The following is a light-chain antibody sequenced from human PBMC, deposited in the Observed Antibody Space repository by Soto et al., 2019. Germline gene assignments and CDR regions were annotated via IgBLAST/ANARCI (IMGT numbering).Light chain of an antibody. CDR1: QSVSSSY. V-gene: IGKV3-20*01. CDR2: DAY. Sequence: EHVFTQSPGTLSLSPGERYTLSRMASQSVSSSYLAWYQQKPGQAPRLLISDAYTRATGIPARFSGSGSGTEFTLTISSLQSEDFALYYCQQYGNSPITVGRETRLENK. CDR3: QQYGNSPIT. J-gene: IGKJ5*01.